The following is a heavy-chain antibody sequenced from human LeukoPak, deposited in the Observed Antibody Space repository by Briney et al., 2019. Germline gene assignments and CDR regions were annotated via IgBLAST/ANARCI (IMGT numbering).Heavy chain of an antibody. D-gene: IGHD6-19*01. J-gene: IGHJ4*02. CDR3: ARGIAVAGRGY. Sequence: ASVKVSCKASRCTFTSYAMHWVRQAPGQRLEWMGWINAGNGNTKYSQKFQGRVTITRDTSASTAYMELSSLRSEDTAVYYCARGIAVAGRGYWGQGTLVTVSS. V-gene: IGHV1-3*01. CDR1: RCTFTSYA. CDR2: INAGNGNT.